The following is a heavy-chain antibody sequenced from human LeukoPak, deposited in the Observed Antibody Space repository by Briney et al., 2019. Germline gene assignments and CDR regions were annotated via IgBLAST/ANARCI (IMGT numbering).Heavy chain of an antibody. CDR1: GFTFSDYY. CDR3: ARDQIGLRGLYYYCGMDV. Sequence: PGGSLRLSCAASGFTFSDYYMSWIRQAPGKGLEWVSYISSSGSTIYYADSVKGRFTISRDNAKNSLYLQMNSLRAEDTAVYYWARDQIGLRGLYYYCGMDVWGQGTTVTVSS. V-gene: IGHV3-11*01. J-gene: IGHJ6*02. D-gene: IGHD3-10*01. CDR2: ISSSGSTI.